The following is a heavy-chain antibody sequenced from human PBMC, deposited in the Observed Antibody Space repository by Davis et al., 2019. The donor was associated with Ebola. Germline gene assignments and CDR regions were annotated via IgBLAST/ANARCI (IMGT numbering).Heavy chain of an antibody. CDR3: ARNGYCSSTSCPSGPHGWFDP. Sequence: PSETLSLTCTVSGASISSNYWSWIRQPPGKGLEWIGYIYYSGSTNYNPSLKSRVTISVDTSKNQFSLKLSSVTAADTAVYYCARNGYCSSTSCPSGPHGWFDPWGQGTLVTVSS. CDR1: GASISSNY. V-gene: IGHV4-59*12. CDR2: IYYSGST. D-gene: IGHD2-2*03. J-gene: IGHJ5*02.